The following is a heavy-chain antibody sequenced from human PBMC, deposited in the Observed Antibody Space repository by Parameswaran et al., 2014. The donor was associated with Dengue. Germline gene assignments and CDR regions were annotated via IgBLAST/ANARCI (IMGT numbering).Heavy chain of an antibody. D-gene: IGHD3-3*01. J-gene: IGHJ4*02. CDR3: AKDRGITILDH. CDR2: ISGSSDRA. V-gene: IGHV3-23*01. Sequence: WIRQPPGKGLEWVSSISGSSDRAVYADSVKGRFTISRDNPKNTLFLQMNSLRADDTALYYCAKDRGITILDHWGREPWSRSPQ.